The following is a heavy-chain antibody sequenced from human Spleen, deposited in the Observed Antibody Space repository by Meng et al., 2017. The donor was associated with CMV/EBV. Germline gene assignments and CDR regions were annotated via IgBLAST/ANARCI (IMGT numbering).Heavy chain of an antibody. J-gene: IGHJ6*02. V-gene: IGHV3-21*06. CDR3: ARDKQLPPRYYYGMDV. D-gene: IGHD3-10*01. CDR1: GLTFSSYT. Sequence: GESLKISCAGSGLTFSSYTMNWVRQAPGKGLEWVSTISSSSSYIYYAESVRGRFTIFRDNANSSVYLQMDDLRADDTAVYYCARDKQLPPRYYYGMDVWGQGTTVTVSS. CDR2: ISSSSSYI.